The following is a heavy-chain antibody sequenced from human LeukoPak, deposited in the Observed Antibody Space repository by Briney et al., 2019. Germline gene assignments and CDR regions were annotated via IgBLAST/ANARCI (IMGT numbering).Heavy chain of an antibody. CDR1: GITLSNYG. V-gene: IGHV3-23*01. Sequence: PGGSLRLSCAASGITLSNYGMSWVRPAPGKGLEWVAGISDSGGRKNCAAPVKVGLTIYRNNPKDTLYLQMNSLRAEDTAGYLCAKRGVVIRVILVGFRKEANYFDSWGQGALVTVSS. D-gene: IGHD3-22*01. CDR2: ISDSGGRK. J-gene: IGHJ4*02. CDR3: AKRGVVIRVILVGFRKEANYFDS.